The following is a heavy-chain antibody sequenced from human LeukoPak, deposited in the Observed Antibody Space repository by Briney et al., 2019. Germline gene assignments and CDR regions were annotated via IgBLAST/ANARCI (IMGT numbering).Heavy chain of an antibody. D-gene: IGHD5-18*01. CDR1: GFTFSSYA. Sequence: GGSLRLSCAASGFTFSSYAMSWVRQAPEKGLEWDSNISGSGGNSYYADSVKGRFTISRDNSKNTLYLQMNSLRAEDTAVYYCAKNPDRYSYGSFDYWGQGTLVTVSS. CDR2: ISGSGGNS. CDR3: AKNPDRYSYGSFDY. V-gene: IGHV3-23*01. J-gene: IGHJ4*02.